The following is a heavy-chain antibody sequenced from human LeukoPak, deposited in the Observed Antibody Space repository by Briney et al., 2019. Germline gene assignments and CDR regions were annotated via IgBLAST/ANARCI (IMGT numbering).Heavy chain of an antibody. J-gene: IGHJ6*02. V-gene: IGHV3-33*08. CDR3: ARYCSGGSCYSGMDV. CDR2: IWYDGSNK. CDR1: GFTFSSYA. Sequence: GGSLRLSCAASGFTFSSYAMSWVRQAPGKGLEWVAVIWYDGSNKHYADSVKGRLTISRDNSKSTLYLQMNSLRAEDTAVYYCARYCSGGSCYSGMDVWGQGTTVIVSS. D-gene: IGHD2-15*01.